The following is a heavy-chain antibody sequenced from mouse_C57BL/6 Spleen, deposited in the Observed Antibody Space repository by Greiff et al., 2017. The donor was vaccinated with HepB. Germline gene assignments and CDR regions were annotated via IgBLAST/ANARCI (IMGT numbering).Heavy chain of an antibody. D-gene: IGHD1-1*01. CDR3: ARNYGRSYWYFDV. Sequence: QVQLQQSGAELVRPGTSVKMSCKASGYTFTNYWIGWAKQRPGHGLEWIGDIYPGGGYTNYNEKFKSKATLTADKSSSTAYMQLSSLTSEDSAIYYCARNYGRSYWYFDVWGKGTTVTVSS. CDR2: IYPGGGYT. CDR1: GYTFTNYW. J-gene: IGHJ1*03. V-gene: IGHV1-63*01.